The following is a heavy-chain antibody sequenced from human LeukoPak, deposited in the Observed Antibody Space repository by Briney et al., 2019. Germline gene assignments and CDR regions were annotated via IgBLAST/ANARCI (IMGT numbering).Heavy chain of an antibody. CDR2: ISDDGTNK. CDR1: GFTFSSYA. Sequence: GGSLRLSCAPSGFTFSSYAMQGVRQAPGKGLEWVAVISDDGTNKHYADSVKGRFTISRDNSKNTLHLQMNSLRAEDTAVYYCAGPRDYSPFDYWGQGTLVTVSS. J-gene: IGHJ4*02. CDR3: AGPRDYSPFDY. D-gene: IGHD4-11*01. V-gene: IGHV3-30*04.